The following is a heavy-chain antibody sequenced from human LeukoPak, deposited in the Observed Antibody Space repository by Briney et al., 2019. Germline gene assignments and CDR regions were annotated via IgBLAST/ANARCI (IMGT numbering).Heavy chain of an antibody. CDR3: ARDASSDYYDSSGRFDP. D-gene: IGHD3-22*01. CDR2: INHSGST. CDR1: GGSFSGYY. J-gene: IGHJ5*02. Sequence: SETLSLTCAVYGGSFSGYYWNWIRQPPGKGLEWIGEINHSGSTNYNPSLKSRVTISVDTSKNQFPLKLSSVTAADTAVYYCARDASSDYYDSSGRFDPWGQGTLVTVSS. V-gene: IGHV4-34*01.